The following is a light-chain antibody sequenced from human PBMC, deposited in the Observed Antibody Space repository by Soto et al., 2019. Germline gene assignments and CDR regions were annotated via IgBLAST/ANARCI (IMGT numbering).Light chain of an antibody. CDR1: QSISSW. CDR2: RAS. Sequence: DIQMTQSPSTLSASVGDRVTITCRASQSISSWLAWYQLKPAKAPKLLIYRASSLESGVPSRFSGSGSGTEFTLTISSLQSEDFATYYCQQYNSYWTFGQGTKVDIK. CDR3: QQYNSYWT. J-gene: IGKJ1*01. V-gene: IGKV1-5*03.